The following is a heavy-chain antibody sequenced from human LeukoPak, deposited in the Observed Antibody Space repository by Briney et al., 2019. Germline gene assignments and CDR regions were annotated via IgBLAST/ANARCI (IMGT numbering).Heavy chain of an antibody. CDR1: GYTFTSYG. CDR3: ARSSGTTYYYYYMDV. J-gene: IGHJ6*03. D-gene: IGHD1/OR15-1a*01. CDR2: ISAHNGNT. Sequence: GASVKVSCKASGYTFTSYGISWVRQAPGQGLEWMGWISAHNGNTNYAQKLQGRVTMTTDTSTSTAYMELRSLRSDDTAVYYCARSSGTTYYYYYMDVWGKGTTVTVSS. V-gene: IGHV1-18*01.